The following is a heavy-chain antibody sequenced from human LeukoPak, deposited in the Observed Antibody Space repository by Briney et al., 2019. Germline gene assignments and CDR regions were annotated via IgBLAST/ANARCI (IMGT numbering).Heavy chain of an antibody. V-gene: IGHV4-59*01. D-gene: IGHD3-10*01. Sequence: SETLSLTCTVSGGSISSYYWSWVRKPPGKALEWIGYISYRGTTNYNPSLESRVTISVDTSKNQFSLKLNSVTAADTAIYYCARDSYGSGAYYGMDVWGQGTTVTVSS. J-gene: IGHJ6*02. CDR1: GGSISSYY. CDR2: ISYRGTT. CDR3: ARDSYGSGAYYGMDV.